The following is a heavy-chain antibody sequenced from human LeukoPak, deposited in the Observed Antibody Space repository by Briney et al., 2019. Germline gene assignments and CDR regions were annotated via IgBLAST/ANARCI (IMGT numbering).Heavy chain of an antibody. J-gene: IGHJ4*02. V-gene: IGHV3-23*01. Sequence: GSLRLSCAASGFTFSSDAMSWGRQAPGKGLEWGSAISGGGGSTYYADSVKGRFTISRDNSKNTLYLQMNSLTTAATAVYYCAKIGAPWFGELAHDFDYWGQGTLVTVSS. D-gene: IGHD3-10*01. CDR2: ISGGGGST. CDR3: AKIGAPWFGELAHDFDY. CDR1: GFTFSSDA.